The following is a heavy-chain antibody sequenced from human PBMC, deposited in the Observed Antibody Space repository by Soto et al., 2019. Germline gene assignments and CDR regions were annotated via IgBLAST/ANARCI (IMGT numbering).Heavy chain of an antibody. CDR2: IYSGGST. CDR1: GFTVSSNY. D-gene: IGHD6-19*01. V-gene: IGHV3-66*01. Sequence: GGSLRLSCAASGFTVSSNYMSWVRQAPGKGLEWVSVIYSGGSTYYADSVKGRLNISRDNSKNTLYLQMNSLGAEDTAVYYCARGGGWQRLVHQDAFDIWGHGTMVT. J-gene: IGHJ3*02. CDR3: ARGGGWQRLVHQDAFDI.